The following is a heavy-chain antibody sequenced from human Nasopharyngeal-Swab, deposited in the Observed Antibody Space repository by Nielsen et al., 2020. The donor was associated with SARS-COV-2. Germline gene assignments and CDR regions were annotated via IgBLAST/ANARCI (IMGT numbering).Heavy chain of an antibody. CDR1: GFTVSSNY. D-gene: IGHD6-19*01. V-gene: IGHV3-53*01. J-gene: IGHJ4*02. Sequence: GESLKISCAASGFTVSSNYMSWVRQAPGKGLEWVSVIYSGGSTYYADSVKGRFTISRDNSKNTLYLQMNSLRAEDTAVYYCAREGGLAVAGVYYFDYWGQGTLVTVSS. CDR3: AREGGLAVAGVYYFDY. CDR2: IYSGGST.